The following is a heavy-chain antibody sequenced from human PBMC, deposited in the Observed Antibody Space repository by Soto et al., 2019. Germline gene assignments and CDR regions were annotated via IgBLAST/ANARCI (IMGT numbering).Heavy chain of an antibody. D-gene: IGHD6-19*01. J-gene: IGHJ4*02. V-gene: IGHV3-30*18. CDR2: VSHDGRNT. CDR3: AKGGRQWLVTSDFNY. CDR1: GFTFSDYA. Sequence: VQLVESGGGVVQPGRSLRLACAASGFTFSDYAMHWVRQAPGKGLEWVAVVSHDGRNTHYADSVNGRFTISRDSSKNTVSLAMTSLRAEETAVYYCAKGGRQWLVTSDFNYWGQGALVTVSS.